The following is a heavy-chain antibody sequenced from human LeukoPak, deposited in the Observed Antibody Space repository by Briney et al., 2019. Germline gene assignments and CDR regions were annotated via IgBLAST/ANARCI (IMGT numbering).Heavy chain of an antibody. CDR3: ARTTMVRGVLGWFDP. J-gene: IGHJ5*02. V-gene: IGHV1-2*06. CDR2: INPNSGGT. Sequence: ASVKVSCKASGYTFTGYYMHWVRQAPGQGLEWMGRINPNSGGTNYAQKFQGRVTMTRDTSISTAYMELSRLRSDDTAVYYCARTTMVRGVLGWFDPWGQGTLVTVSS. D-gene: IGHD3-10*01. CDR1: GYTFTGYY.